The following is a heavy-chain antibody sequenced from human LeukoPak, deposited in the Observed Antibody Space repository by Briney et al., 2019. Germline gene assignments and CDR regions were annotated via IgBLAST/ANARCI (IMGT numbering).Heavy chain of an antibody. Sequence: EPSETLSLTCTVSGGSISSYYWSWIRQPPGKGLEWIGYIYYSGSTNYNPSLKSRVTISVDTSKNQFSLKLSSVTAADTAVYYCARSAQPVPLYYYYGMDVWGQGTTVTVSS. J-gene: IGHJ6*02. CDR2: IYYSGST. V-gene: IGHV4-59*01. D-gene: IGHD6-13*01. CDR1: GGSISSYY. CDR3: ARSAQPVPLYYYYGMDV.